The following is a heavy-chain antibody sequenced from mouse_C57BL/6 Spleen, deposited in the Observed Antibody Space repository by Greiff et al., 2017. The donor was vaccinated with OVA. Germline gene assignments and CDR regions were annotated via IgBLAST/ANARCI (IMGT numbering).Heavy chain of an antibody. CDR2: ISSGSSTI. CDR3: ARISLIYYDYDALDY. CDR1: GFTFSDYG. Sequence: EVKLVESGGGLVKPGGSLKLSCAASGFTFSDYGMHWVRQAPEKGLEWVAYISSGSSTIYYADKVKGRFTISRDNAKNTLFLQMTSLRSEDTAMYYCARISLIYYDYDALDYWGQGTTLTVSS. V-gene: IGHV5-17*01. J-gene: IGHJ2*01. D-gene: IGHD2-4*01.